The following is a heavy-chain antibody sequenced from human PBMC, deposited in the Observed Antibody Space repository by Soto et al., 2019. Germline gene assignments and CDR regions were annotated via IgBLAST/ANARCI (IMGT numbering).Heavy chain of an antibody. CDR1: GGSISSGGYY. CDR2: IYYSGSA. J-gene: IGHJ4*02. Sequence: PSETLSLTCTVSGGSISSGGYYWICIRQHPGKGLELIGYIYYSGSAYYNPSLKSRVTISVDASKNQFSLKLSSVTAADTAVYYCARVHGSGTTRYYFDYWGQGTLVTVSS. CDR3: ARVHGSGTTRYYFDY. V-gene: IGHV4-31*03. D-gene: IGHD3-10*01.